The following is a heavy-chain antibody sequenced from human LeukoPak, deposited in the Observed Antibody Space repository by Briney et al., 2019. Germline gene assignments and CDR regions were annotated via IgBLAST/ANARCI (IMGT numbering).Heavy chain of an antibody. CDR2: IYYNGIT. CDR3: ARGPGYSSSDGAFDI. J-gene: IGHJ3*02. D-gene: IGHD6-13*01. V-gene: IGHV4-30-4*01. CDR1: GGSISRSDHY. Sequence: SETLSLTCSVSGGSISRSDHYWSWIRQPPGKGLEWIGNIYYNGITYYNPSLKSRVTISVDTSKNQFSLKLSSVTAADTAVYYCARGPGYSSSDGAFDIWGQGTMVTVSS.